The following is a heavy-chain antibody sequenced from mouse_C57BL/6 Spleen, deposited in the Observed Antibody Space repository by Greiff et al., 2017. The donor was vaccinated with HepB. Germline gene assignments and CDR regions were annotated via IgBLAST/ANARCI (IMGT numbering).Heavy chain of an antibody. CDR3: ARQGLTYAMDY. CDR1: GFTFSDYG. CDR2: ISNLAYSI. D-gene: IGHD3-1*01. V-gene: IGHV5-15*01. J-gene: IGHJ4*01. Sequence: EVHLVESGGGLVQPGGSLKLSCAASGFTFSDYGMAWVRQAPRKGPEWVAFISNLAYSIYYADTVTGRFTISRENAKNTLYLEMSSLRSEDTAMYYCARQGLTYAMDYWVQGTSVTVSS.